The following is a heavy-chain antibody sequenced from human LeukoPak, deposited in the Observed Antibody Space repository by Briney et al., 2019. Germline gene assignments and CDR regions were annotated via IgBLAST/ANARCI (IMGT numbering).Heavy chain of an antibody. J-gene: IGHJ6*03. CDR1: GLTFSSYS. CDR2: ISSSSSYI. V-gene: IGHV3-21*04. Sequence: GGSLRLSCAASGLTFSSYSMNWVRQAPGKGLEWVSSISSSSSYIYYADSVKGRFTISRDNSKNTLYLQMNSLRAEDTAVYYCAREQYQPFRYYYMDVWGKGTTVTISS. D-gene: IGHD2-2*01. CDR3: AREQYQPFRYYYMDV.